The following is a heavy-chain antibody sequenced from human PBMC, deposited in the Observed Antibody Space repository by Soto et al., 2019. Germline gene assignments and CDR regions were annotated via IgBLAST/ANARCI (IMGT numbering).Heavy chain of an antibody. D-gene: IGHD3-22*01. V-gene: IGHV3-30*03. CDR2: ISYDGSNK. CDR1: GFTFSSYG. Sequence: PGGSLRLSCAASGFTFSSYGMHWVRQAPGKGLEWVAVISYDGSNKYYADSVKGRFTISRDNSKNTLYLQMNSLRAEDTAVYYCSTDSYTDLTVVRLDNWGHGILVTVS. J-gene: IGHJ4*01. CDR3: STDSYTDLTVVRLDN.